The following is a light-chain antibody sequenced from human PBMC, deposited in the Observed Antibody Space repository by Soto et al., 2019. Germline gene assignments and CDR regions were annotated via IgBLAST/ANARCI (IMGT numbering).Light chain of an antibody. V-gene: IGKV3-15*01. CDR3: QQYNNWPPLT. CDR2: GAS. CDR1: QSVSSA. J-gene: IGKJ4*01. Sequence: EIVMTQSPATLSVSPGQRATLSCRASQSVSSALAWYQQKPGQAPRLLIYGASTRATGIPTRFSGSGSGTQFTLTIYSLQSEDFAVYYCQQYNNWPPLTFGGGTKLEMK.